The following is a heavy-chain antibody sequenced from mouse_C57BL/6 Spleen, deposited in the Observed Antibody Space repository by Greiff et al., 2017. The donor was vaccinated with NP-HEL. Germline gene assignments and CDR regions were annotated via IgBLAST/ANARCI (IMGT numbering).Heavy chain of an antibody. J-gene: IGHJ2*01. Sequence: EVQLQQSGPELVKPGASVKMSCKASGYTFTDYNMHWVKQSHGKSLEWIGYINPNNGGTSYNQKFKDKATLTVNKSSSTAYMELRSLTSEDSAVYHCARPFYYYGSRYFDYWGQGTTLTVSS. CDR3: ARPFYYYGSRYFDY. CDR2: INPNNGGT. D-gene: IGHD1-1*01. CDR1: GYTFTDYN. V-gene: IGHV1-22*01.